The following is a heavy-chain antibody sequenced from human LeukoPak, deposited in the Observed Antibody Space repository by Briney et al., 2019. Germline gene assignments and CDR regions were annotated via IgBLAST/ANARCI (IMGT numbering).Heavy chain of an antibody. CDR1: GFTYSKYA. CDR3: AKGLKTAVGPYMGYHYYMDV. CDR2: VNDRGTGT. J-gene: IGHJ6*03. D-gene: IGHD5-18*01. Sequence: GGSLRLSCAASGFTYSKYAMSWVRQAPGKGLEWVSTVNDRGTGTYYADSVKGRFTISRDNSKSTLSLQMISLRAEDTALYYCAKGLKTAVGPYMGYHYYMDVWGKGTTVTVSS. V-gene: IGHV3-23*01.